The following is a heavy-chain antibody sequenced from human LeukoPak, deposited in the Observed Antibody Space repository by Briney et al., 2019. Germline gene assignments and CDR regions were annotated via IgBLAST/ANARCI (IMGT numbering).Heavy chain of an antibody. CDR1: GYTFTGYY. J-gene: IGHJ4*02. Sequence: ASVKVSCKASGYTFTGYYMHWVRQAPGQGLEWMGWINPNSGGTNYAQKFQGRVTMTRDTSISTAYMELSRLRSDDTAVYYCVRDSRASGNGADYWGQGTLVTVSS. CDR3: VRDSRASGNGADY. D-gene: IGHD4-23*01. CDR2: INPNSGGT. V-gene: IGHV1-2*02.